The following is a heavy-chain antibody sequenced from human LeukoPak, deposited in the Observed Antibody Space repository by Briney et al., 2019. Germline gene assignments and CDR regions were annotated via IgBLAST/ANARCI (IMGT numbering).Heavy chain of an antibody. J-gene: IGHJ4*02. CDR1: GFTFSDSY. Sequence: PGGSLRLSCAASGFTFSDSYMTWIRQPPGKGLEWVSYISGTSNTIYYADSVKGRFTISRDNAKNSLYLQVNSLRAEDTAIYYCARDLGSYSSGWYMGFDYWGQGTLVTVSS. V-gene: IGHV3-11*04. CDR3: ARDLGSYSSGWYMGFDY. D-gene: IGHD6-19*01. CDR2: ISGTSNTI.